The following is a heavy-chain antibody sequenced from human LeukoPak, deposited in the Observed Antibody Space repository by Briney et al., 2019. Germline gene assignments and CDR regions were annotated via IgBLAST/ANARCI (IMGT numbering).Heavy chain of an antibody. Sequence: SETLSLICTVSGGSISSSSHYWGWIRQPPGKGLEWIGSIYYSGSTYYNSSLKSRVTMSVDMSKNQFSLKLTSVTATDTAVYYCARVRCSGDNRYCFDYWGQGTLVTVSS. V-gene: IGHV4-39*07. CDR1: GGSISSSSHY. D-gene: IGHD2-15*01. J-gene: IGHJ4*02. CDR2: IYYSGST. CDR3: ARVRCSGDNRYCFDY.